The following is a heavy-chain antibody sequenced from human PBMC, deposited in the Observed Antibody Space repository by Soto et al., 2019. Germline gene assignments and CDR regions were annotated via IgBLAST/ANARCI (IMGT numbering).Heavy chain of an antibody. Sequence: QVQLVQSGAEVKKPGSSVPVSCKASGGTFSSYTISWVRQAPGQGLEWMGGIIPIFGTANYAQKFHRRVTITADESTSTADMELSSLRSEDTAVYYCARGNHRWLQLWYFDLWGRGTLVTLSS. V-gene: IGHV1-69*12. D-gene: IGHD5-12*01. CDR2: IIPIFGTA. J-gene: IGHJ2*01. CDR3: ARGNHRWLQLWYFDL. CDR1: GGTFSSYT.